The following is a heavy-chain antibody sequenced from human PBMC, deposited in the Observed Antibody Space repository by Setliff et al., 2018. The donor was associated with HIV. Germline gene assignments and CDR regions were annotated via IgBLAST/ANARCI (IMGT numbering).Heavy chain of an antibody. V-gene: IGHV4-39*01. CDR1: GASFSNSNYY. CDR2: VCYSGTT. Sequence: ASETLSLTCSVSGASFSNSNYYWGWIRQSPGKGLEWIGSVCYSGTTYYSPSLKSRVTIYEDTSKNQFSLNVSSVTAADTAVYYCAKDRVEVVVEDEADMTSYYYYMDVWGQGTTVTVSS. D-gene: IGHD2-21*01. CDR3: AKDRVEVVVEDEADMTSYYYYMDV. J-gene: IGHJ6*03.